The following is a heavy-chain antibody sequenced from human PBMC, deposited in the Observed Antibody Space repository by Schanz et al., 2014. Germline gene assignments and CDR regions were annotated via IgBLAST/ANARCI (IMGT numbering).Heavy chain of an antibody. D-gene: IGHD5-12*01. J-gene: IGHJ3*01. V-gene: IGHV3-23*04. Sequence: VQLVESGGGVVQPGGSLRLSCAASGFSFSSYGMHWVRQAPGKGLEWVSAISGSGGDTYYADSVKGRFTISRDNSKNTLYLQMNSLRAEDTAVYFCARDGGRDGYNLAFDVWGQGTLVTVSS. CDR1: GFSFSSYG. CDR2: ISGSGGDT. CDR3: ARDGGRDGYNLAFDV.